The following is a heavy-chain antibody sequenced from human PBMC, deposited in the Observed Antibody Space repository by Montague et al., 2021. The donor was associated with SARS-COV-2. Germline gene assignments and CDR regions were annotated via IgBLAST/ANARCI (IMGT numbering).Heavy chain of an antibody. CDR3: ARLESTRGVIIRGAFHI. Sequence: SETLSLTCSVSGDSITNSRYYWGWIRQPPGEGLEWIGTIYYSGSAYYNPSLKGRVTISVDTSKDQFSLKLNSVTATDTAVYYCARLESTRGVIIRGAFHIWGQGTKVTVSS. CDR2: IYYSGSA. J-gene: IGHJ3*02. CDR1: GDSITNSRYY. V-gene: IGHV4-39*01. D-gene: IGHD3-10*01.